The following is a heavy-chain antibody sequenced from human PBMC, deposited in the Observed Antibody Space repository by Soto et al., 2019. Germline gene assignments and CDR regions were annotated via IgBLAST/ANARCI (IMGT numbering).Heavy chain of an antibody. V-gene: IGHV3-73*01. CDR3: TRLPLDIVLVPAAAIQLGFDP. D-gene: IGHD2-2*01. CDR1: GFTFSGSA. Sequence: EVQLVESGGGLVQPGGSLKLSCAASGFTFSGSAMHWVRQASGKGLEWVGRIRSKANSYATAYAASVKGRFTISRDDSKNTAYLQMNSLKTEDTAVYYCTRLPLDIVLVPAAAIQLGFDPWGQGTLVTVSS. J-gene: IGHJ5*02. CDR2: IRSKANSYAT.